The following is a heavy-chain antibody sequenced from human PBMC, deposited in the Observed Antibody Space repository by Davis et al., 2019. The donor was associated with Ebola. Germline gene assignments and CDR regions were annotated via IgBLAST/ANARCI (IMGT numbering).Heavy chain of an antibody. CDR1: GGSISSYY. J-gene: IGHJ4*02. Sequence: SETLSLTCTVSGGSISSYYWGWIRQPPRKGLEWIGSIYYSGITYYNPSLKSRVTISVDTSKNQFSLKLSSVTAADTAVYYCARRNVLFDYWGQGTLVTVSS. CDR3: ARRNVLFDY. V-gene: IGHV4-39*01. CDR2: IYYSGIT.